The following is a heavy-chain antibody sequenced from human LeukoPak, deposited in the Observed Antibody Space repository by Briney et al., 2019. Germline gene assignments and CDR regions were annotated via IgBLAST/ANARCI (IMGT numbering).Heavy chain of an antibody. CDR1: GGSISSSGYY. D-gene: IGHD2-2*01. CDR3: ARIQLQDAFDF. CDR2: IYYSGST. Sequence: SETLSLTCTVSGGSISSSGYYWGWIRQPPGKGLEWIGSIYYSGSTYYNPSLKSRVTISVDTSKNQFSLKLSSVTAADTAVYYCARIQLQDAFDFWGQGTMVTVSS. V-gene: IGHV4-39*01. J-gene: IGHJ3*01.